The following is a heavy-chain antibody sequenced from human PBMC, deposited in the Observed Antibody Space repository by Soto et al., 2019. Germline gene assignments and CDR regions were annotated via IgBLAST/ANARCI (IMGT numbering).Heavy chain of an antibody. Sequence: GGSLRLSCAASGFTFSSYAMSWVRQAPGKGLEWVSVISGSGGNTYYTDSVKGRFSISRDNSKNTVYLQMNSLRGDDTAVYYCAKPPLSGYYNFDYWGQGTLVTVSS. V-gene: IGHV3-23*01. CDR3: AKPPLSGYYNFDY. D-gene: IGHD3-3*01. CDR2: ISGSGGNT. J-gene: IGHJ4*02. CDR1: GFTFSSYA.